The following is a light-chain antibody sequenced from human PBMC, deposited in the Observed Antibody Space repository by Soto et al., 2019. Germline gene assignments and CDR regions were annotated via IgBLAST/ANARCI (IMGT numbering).Light chain of an antibody. CDR2: GAS. V-gene: IGKV3-20*01. Sequence: EIVLTQSPGTLSLSPGASATLSCRASQSVSNNYLAWYQQKPGQAPRLLIYGASNRATGIPDRFSGSESGTDFTLTISSLKPEDFATYYCQQYNSYSPWTLGQGTKVDIK. CDR3: QQYNSYSPWT. J-gene: IGKJ1*01. CDR1: QSVSNNY.